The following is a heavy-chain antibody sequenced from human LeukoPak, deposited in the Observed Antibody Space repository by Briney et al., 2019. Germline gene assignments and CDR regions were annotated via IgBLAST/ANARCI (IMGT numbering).Heavy chain of an antibody. J-gene: IGHJ4*02. CDR2: ITGSGGAT. V-gene: IGHV3-23*01. CDR3: AKAPFDYDYVGGSSRYTYYFDY. CDR1: GFPFSTYA. Sequence: AGGSLRLSCAASGFPFSTYAMSWVRQAPGKGLEWVSSITGSGGATYSADSVTGRFKISRDNSQNTLYLQMNSLRAEDTAVYYCAKAPFDYDYVGGSSRYTYYFDYWGQGILVTVSS. D-gene: IGHD3-16*02.